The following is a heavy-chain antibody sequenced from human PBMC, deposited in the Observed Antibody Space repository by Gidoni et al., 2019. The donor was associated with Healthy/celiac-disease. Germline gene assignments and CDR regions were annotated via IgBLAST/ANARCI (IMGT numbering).Heavy chain of an antibody. V-gene: IGHV3-21*01. CDR1: GFPFSSYS. D-gene: IGHD1-1*01. Sequence: EVPLVESGGGLVKPGRSLRLSCAASGFPFSSYSMNWVRQAPGKGLEWVSSISSSSSYIYYADSVKGRFTISRDNAKNSLYLQMNSLRAEDTAVYYCARGLRDGYNSLQLRRPYYFDYWGQGTLVTVSS. CDR2: ISSSSSYI. CDR3: ARGLRDGYNSLQLRRPYYFDY. J-gene: IGHJ4*02.